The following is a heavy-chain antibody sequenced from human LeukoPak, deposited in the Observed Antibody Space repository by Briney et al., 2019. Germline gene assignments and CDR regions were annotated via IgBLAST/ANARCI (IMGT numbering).Heavy chain of an antibody. D-gene: IGHD2-2*01. V-gene: IGHV3-30*02. CDR2: IRYDGSNK. J-gene: IGHJ4*02. Sequence: GGSLRLSCAASGFSFKDYNIHWVRQAPGKGLEWVAFIRYDGSNKNYANSVKGRFTISRDDSKNTLYLHMNSLRPEDTAVYYCAKDRIILPAATSFDSWGQGTLVTVSS. CDR3: AKDRIILPAATSFDS. CDR1: GFSFKDYN.